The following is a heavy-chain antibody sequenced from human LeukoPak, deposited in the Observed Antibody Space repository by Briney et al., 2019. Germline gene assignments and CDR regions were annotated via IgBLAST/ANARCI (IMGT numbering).Heavy chain of an antibody. CDR3: AREVYGDYRRGDYYYYMDV. D-gene: IGHD4-17*01. V-gene: IGHV3-30*04. Sequence: GGSLRLSCAASGFTFSSYAMHWVRQAPGKGLEWVAVISYDGSNKYYADSVKGRFTISRDNSKNTLYLQMNSLRAEDTAVYYCAREVYGDYRRGDYYYYMDVWGKGTTVTISS. CDR2: ISYDGSNK. J-gene: IGHJ6*03. CDR1: GFTFSSYA.